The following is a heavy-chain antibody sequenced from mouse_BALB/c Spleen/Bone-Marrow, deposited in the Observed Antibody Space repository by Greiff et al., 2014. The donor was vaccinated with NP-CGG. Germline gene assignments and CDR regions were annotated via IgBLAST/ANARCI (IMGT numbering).Heavy chain of an antibody. CDR3: ARWDWYFDV. Sequence: EVQLQQSGPGLVKPSQSLSLTCTVTGYSITSDYAWNWIRQFPGNELEWMGYISYSGSTSYNPSLKSRISITRDTSKNQFFLQLNSVTTEDTAAYYCARWDWYFDVWGAGTTVTVSS. CDR1: GYSITSDYA. V-gene: IGHV3-2*02. CDR2: ISYSGST. J-gene: IGHJ1*01.